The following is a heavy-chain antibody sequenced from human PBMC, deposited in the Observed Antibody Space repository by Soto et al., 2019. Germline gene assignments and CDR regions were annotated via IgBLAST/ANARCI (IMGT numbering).Heavy chain of an antibody. J-gene: IGHJ3*01. CDR1: GDSIGSYY. Sequence: QVQLQESGPGLVKPSETLSLTCTVSGDSIGSYYWSWIRQPPGQGLEWIGYAYYGGNTNYNPSIKLGDTILVNKSKSQFALTLNSVTGTDTAVYYCAKHLSSWLRMEAFDVWGQGTMVTVSS. V-gene: IGHV4-59*08. D-gene: IGHD6-6*01. CDR2: AYYGGNT. CDR3: AKHLSSWLRMEAFDV.